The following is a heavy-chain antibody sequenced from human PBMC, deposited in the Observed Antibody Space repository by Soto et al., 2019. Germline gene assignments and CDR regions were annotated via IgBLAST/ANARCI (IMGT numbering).Heavy chain of an antibody. CDR1: GYRFSTYW. J-gene: IGHJ6*02. CDR2: IFPDDSET. D-gene: IGHD6-6*01. Sequence: PGESLKISCKGIGYRFSTYWIAWVRQMPGKGLEWMGTIFPDDSETRYSPTFQGQVTISADKSISTAYLQWRSLKASDSAIYYCARRGGDSSPAHGMDVWGQGTTVTVSS. CDR3: ARRGGDSSPAHGMDV. V-gene: IGHV5-51*01.